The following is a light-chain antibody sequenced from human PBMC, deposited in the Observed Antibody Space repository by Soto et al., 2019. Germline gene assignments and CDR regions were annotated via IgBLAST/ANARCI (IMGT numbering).Light chain of an antibody. J-gene: IGLJ1*01. CDR1: SSDVGAYNF. V-gene: IGLV2-14*03. Sequence: QSVLTQPASVSGSPGQSIAISCTGTSSDVGAYNFVSWYQQLPGKAPQLIIFDVSDRPSGVSNRFSGSKSGNTASLTISGLQAEDEADYYCSSYTTTSTYVFGTGIKLTVL. CDR3: SSYTTTSTYV. CDR2: DVS.